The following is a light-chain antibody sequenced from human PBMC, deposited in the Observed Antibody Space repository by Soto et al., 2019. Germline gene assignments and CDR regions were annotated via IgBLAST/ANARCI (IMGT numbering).Light chain of an antibody. CDR3: SSYAASNNLGV. J-gene: IGLJ2*01. Sequence: QSALTQPASVSGSPGQSITISCTGTSSDVGGYNYVSWYQQHPGKAPKLMIYDVSNRPSGVPDRFSGSKSGNTASLTVSGLQAEDEADYYCSSYAASNNLGVFGGGTKVTVL. CDR2: DVS. CDR1: SSDVGGYNY. V-gene: IGLV2-8*01.